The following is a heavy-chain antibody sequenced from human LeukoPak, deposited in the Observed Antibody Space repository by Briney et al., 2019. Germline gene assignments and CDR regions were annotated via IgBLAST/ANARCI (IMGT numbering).Heavy chain of an antibody. CDR3: ARDIDGGGAYSWFDP. V-gene: IGHV4-4*07. J-gene: IGHJ5*02. CDR1: GGSISSYY. CDR2: IYTSGST. D-gene: IGHD2-21*01. Sequence: PSETLSLTCTVSGGSISSYYWSWIRQPAGKGLEWIGRIYTSGSTNYNPSPKSRVTMSVDTSNNQFSLKLSSVTAADTAIYYCARDIDGGGAYSWFDPWGQGTLVTVSS.